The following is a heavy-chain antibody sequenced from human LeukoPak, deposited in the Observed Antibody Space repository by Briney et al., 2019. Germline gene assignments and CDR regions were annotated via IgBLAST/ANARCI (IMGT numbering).Heavy chain of an antibody. Sequence: SETLSLTCTVSGGSISSYYWSWIRQPPGKGLEWIGYIYYSGSTNYNPSLKSRVTISVDTSKNQFSLKLSSVTAADTAVYYYARQRIMITFGGVIARLNFDYWGQGTLVTVSS. CDR1: GGSISSYY. J-gene: IGHJ4*02. D-gene: IGHD3-16*02. CDR3: ARQRIMITFGGVIARLNFDY. V-gene: IGHV4-59*12. CDR2: IYYSGST.